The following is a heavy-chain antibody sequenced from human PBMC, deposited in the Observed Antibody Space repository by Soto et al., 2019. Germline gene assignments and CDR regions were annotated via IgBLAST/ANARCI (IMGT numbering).Heavy chain of an antibody. Sequence: QPGGSLRLSCAASGFTFDDYAMHWVRQAPGKGLEWVSGISWNSGSIGYADSVKGRFTISRDNAKNSLYLQMNSLRAEDTALYYCAKDIVGATFVAYYFDNWGQGTLITVSS. CDR2: ISWNSGSI. CDR1: GFTFDDYA. D-gene: IGHD1-26*01. J-gene: IGHJ4*02. CDR3: AKDIVGATFVAYYFDN. V-gene: IGHV3-9*01.